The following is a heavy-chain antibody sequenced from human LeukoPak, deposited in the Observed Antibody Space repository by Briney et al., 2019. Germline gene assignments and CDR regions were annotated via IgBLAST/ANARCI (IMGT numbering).Heavy chain of an antibody. Sequence: GASVKVSCKASGYTFTGYYMHWVRQAPGPGLEWMGWINPNSDGTNYAQKFQGRVTMTRDTSISTAYMELSRLRSDDTAVYYCARSSGWYGFDYWGQGTLVTVSS. J-gene: IGHJ4*02. V-gene: IGHV1-2*02. D-gene: IGHD6-19*01. CDR1: GYTFTGYY. CDR3: ARSSGWYGFDY. CDR2: INPNSDGT.